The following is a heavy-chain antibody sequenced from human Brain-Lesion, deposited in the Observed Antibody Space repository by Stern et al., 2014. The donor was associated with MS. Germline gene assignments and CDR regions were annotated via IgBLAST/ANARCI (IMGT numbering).Heavy chain of an antibody. CDR1: GGSISRSTYY. CDR3: ARLTGIIDS. D-gene: IGHD5-24*01. J-gene: IGHJ4*02. Sequence: QVQLQESGPGLVKPSETLSLTCTVSGGSISRSTYYWGWIRQPPGKGLEWIGNIYYSGTTYYDPSLKSRVTISVHAATTQFSRKLNSVTAADTAVYYCARLTGIIDSWGQGTLVAVSS. CDR2: IYYSGTT. V-gene: IGHV4-39*01.